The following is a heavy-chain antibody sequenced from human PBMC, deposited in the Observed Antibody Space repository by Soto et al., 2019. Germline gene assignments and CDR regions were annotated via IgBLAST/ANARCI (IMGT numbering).Heavy chain of an antibody. J-gene: IGHJ3*02. CDR2: IKNKGDGGTT. CDR1: GFTFSNAW. D-gene: IGHD3-3*01. CDR3: ATFTIFGVLDAFDI. Sequence: PGGSLRLSCAASGFTFSNAWMSWVRQAPGKGLEWVGRIKNKGDGGTTDYAAPVKGRFIISRDDSKNTLYLQMNNLKTEDTAVYYCATFTIFGVLDAFDIWGQGTTVTVSS. V-gene: IGHV3-15*01.